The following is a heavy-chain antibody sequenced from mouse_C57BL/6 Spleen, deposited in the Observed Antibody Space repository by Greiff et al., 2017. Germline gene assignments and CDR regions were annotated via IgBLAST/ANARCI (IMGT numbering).Heavy chain of an antibody. CDR3: ATDSSGYYFDY. Sequence: VQLQQSGAELVKPGASVKISCKASGYAFSSYWMNWVKQRPGKGLEWIGQIYPGDGDTNYNGKFKGKATLTADKSSSTAYMQLSSLTSEDSAVYFCATDSSGYYFDYWGQGTTLTVSS. CDR2: IYPGDGDT. V-gene: IGHV1-80*01. J-gene: IGHJ2*01. D-gene: IGHD3-2*02. CDR1: GYAFSSYW.